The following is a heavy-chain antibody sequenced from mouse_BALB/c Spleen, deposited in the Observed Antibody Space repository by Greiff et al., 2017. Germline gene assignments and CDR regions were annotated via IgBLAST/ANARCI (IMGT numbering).Heavy chain of an antibody. CDR3: ARHGGFAY. Sequence: EVQVVESGGGLVKPGGSLKLSCAASGFTFSSYAMSWVRQTPEKRLEWVATISSGGSYTYYPDSVKGRFTISRDNAKNTLYLQMSSLRSEDTAMYYCARHGGFAYWGQGTLVTVSA. V-gene: IGHV5-9-3*01. CDR2: ISSGGSYT. J-gene: IGHJ3*01. CDR1: GFTFSSYA.